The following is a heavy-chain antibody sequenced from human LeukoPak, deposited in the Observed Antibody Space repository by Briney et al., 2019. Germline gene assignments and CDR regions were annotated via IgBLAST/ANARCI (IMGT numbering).Heavy chain of an antibody. J-gene: IGHJ4*02. CDR2: INGDGSVI. CDR1: GFTFSNYW. CDR3: ARDATQN. Sequence: GGPLRLSCAASGFTFSNYWMHWVRQAPGKGLVWVSRINGDGSVINYADSVKGRFTISRDNAKNTLYLQMNSLRAEDSAVYYCARDATQNWGQGTLVTVSS. V-gene: IGHV3-74*01.